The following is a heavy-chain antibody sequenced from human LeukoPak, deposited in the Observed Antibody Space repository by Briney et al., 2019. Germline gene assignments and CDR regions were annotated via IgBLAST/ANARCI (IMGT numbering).Heavy chain of an antibody. CDR2: INPNSGAT. V-gene: IGHV1-2*02. CDR3: ARDFGIFGTSRWTGLDY. Sequence: ASVKVSCTASRYTFTGYYIHWVRQAPGQGLEWMGWINPNSGATDYAQKFQGRVTMTRDTSISTAYMELSRLRYDDTAVYYCARDFGIFGTSRWTGLDYWGQGTLVTVSS. CDR1: RYTFTGYY. D-gene: IGHD2-2*01. J-gene: IGHJ4*02.